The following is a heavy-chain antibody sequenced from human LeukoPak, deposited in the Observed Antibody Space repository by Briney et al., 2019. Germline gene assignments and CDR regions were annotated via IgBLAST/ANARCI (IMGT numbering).Heavy chain of an antibody. CDR3: ARHGSYSLAF. D-gene: IGHD1-26*01. J-gene: IGHJ4*02. CDR1: GGSISSGGY. V-gene: IGHV4-4*02. Sequence: SGTLSLTCALSGGSISSGGYWSWLRQPPGKGLEWIGQIYYIGSTNYNPSLESRVIMSLDKSTNQLSLRFNSVTAADTAVYYCARHGSYSLAFWGQGALVTVSS. CDR2: IYYIGST.